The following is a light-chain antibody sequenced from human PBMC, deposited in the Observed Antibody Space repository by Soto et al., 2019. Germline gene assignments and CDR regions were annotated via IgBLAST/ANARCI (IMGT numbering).Light chain of an antibody. CDR3: AAWDDTLKRYV. CDR2: YNN. J-gene: IGLJ1*01. V-gene: IGLV1-44*01. CDR1: NSSIASNT. Sequence: VLTQPPSASETPGQTVSISCSGSNSSIASNTVNWYQHLPGTAPKLLIYYNNQRPSGVPDRFSGSKSGTSASLAISGLQSEDESDYYCAAWDDTLKRYVFGTGTKLTVL.